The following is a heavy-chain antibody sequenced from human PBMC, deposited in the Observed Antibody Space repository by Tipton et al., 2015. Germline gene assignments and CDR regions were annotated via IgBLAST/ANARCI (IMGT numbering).Heavy chain of an antibody. CDR1: GGVFMTSS. J-gene: IGHJ6*02. D-gene: IGHD3-10*01. Sequence: QSGPEVKEPGTSGKVSCKASGGVFMTSSLSWVRQAPGQGLEWMGGIIPLIHYTNYAQDFKDTIVISADTSTFTSYLEISSLRSDDTAVYYCARGDIIQLPGVETRFYFGMDVWGLGTAITVSS. V-gene: IGHV1-69*06. CDR3: ARGDIIQLPGVETRFYFGMDV. CDR2: IIPLIHYT.